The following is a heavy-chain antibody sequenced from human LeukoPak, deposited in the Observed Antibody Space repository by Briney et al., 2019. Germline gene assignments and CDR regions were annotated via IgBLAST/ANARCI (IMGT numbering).Heavy chain of an antibody. J-gene: IGHJ4*02. D-gene: IGHD3-10*01. CDR2: IYSGGST. V-gene: IGHV3-53*01. CDR3: ARTRGSHPSPFDS. Sequence: QPGGSLRLSCAASGFTVSHYYMTWVRQAPGKGLECVSVIYSGGSTYSADSVKGRFTISRDNSRNMVYLQMSSLRAEDTAVYYCARTRGSHPSPFDSWGQGTLVTVSS. CDR1: GFTVSHYY.